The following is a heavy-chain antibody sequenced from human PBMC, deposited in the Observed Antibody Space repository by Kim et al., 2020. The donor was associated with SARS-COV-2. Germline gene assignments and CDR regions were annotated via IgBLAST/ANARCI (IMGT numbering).Heavy chain of an antibody. CDR3: ARGYLVVPAATPKSYYYYYGMDV. D-gene: IGHD2-2*01. V-gene: IGHV1-69*04. J-gene: IGHJ6*02. CDR2: IIPILGIA. Sequence: VKVSCKASGGTFSSYAISWVRQAPGQGLEWMGRIIPILGIANYAQKFQGRVTITADKSTSTAYMELSSLRSEDTAVYYCARGYLVVPAATPKSYYYYYGMDVWGQGTTVTVSS. CDR1: GGTFSSYA.